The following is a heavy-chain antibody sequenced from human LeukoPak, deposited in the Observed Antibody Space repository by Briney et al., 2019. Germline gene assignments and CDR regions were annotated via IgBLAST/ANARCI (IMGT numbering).Heavy chain of an antibody. CDR1: GYSISSSNW. J-gene: IGHJ4*02. V-gene: IGHV4-28*01. Sequence: ASETLSLTCAVSGYSISSSNWWGWLRQPPGKGLEWIGYIYYSGSTYYNPSLKSRVTMSVDTSKNQFSLKLSSVTAVDTAVYYCARYYDFWSGFDYWGQGTLVTVSS. CDR2: IYYSGST. D-gene: IGHD3-3*01. CDR3: ARYYDFWSGFDY.